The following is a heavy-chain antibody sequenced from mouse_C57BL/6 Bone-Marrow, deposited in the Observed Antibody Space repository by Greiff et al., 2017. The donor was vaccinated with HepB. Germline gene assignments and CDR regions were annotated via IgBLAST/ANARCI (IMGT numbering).Heavy chain of an antibody. CDR2: IYPGDGDT. J-gene: IGHJ2*01. CDR3: ANYGNYGY. D-gene: IGHD2-1*01. CDR1: GYAFSSSW. Sequence: QVQLQQSGPELVKPGASAKISCKASGYAFSSSWMNWVKQRPGKGLEWIGRIYPGDGDTNYNGKFKGKATLTADKSSSTAYMQLSSLTSEDSAVYFCANYGNYGYWGQGTTLTVSS. V-gene: IGHV1-82*01.